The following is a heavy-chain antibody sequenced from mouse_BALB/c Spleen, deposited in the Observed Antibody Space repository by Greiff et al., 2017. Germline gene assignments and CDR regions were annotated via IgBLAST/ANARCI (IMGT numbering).Heavy chain of an antibody. J-gene: IGHJ2*01. CDR2: IDPSDSYT. CDR1: GYTFTSYW. Sequence: QVQLQQPGAELVKPGASVKLSCKASGYTFTSYWMHWVKQRPGQGLEWIGEIDPSDSYTNYNQKFKGKATLTVDKSSSTAYMQLSSLTSEDSAVYYCARLNDGVYWGQGTTLTVSS. CDR3: ARLNDGVY. V-gene: IGHV1-69*02. D-gene: IGHD2-3*01.